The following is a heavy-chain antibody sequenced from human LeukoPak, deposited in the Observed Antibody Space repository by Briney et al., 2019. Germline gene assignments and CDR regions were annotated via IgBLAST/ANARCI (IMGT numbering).Heavy chain of an antibody. CDR2: ISSSSSYI. D-gene: IGHD2-2*01. Sequence: GGSLRLSCAASGFTFSSYSMNWVRQAPGKGLEWVSSISSSSSYIYYADSVKGRFTISRDNSKNTLYLQMNSLRAEDTAVYYCAKYHCSSTSCNLDYWGQGTLVTVSS. V-gene: IGHV3-21*01. CDR3: AKYHCSSTSCNLDY. J-gene: IGHJ4*02. CDR1: GFTFSSYS.